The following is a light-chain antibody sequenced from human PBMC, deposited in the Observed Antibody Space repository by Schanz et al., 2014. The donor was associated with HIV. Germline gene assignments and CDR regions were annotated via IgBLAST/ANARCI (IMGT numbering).Light chain of an antibody. J-gene: IGKJ5*01. V-gene: IGKV3-15*01. Sequence: IVMTQSPATLSVSPGERATLSCRASQSVSSNLAWYQQKPGQAPRLLVYGASTRATGIPARFSGSGSGTDFTLTISSLEPEDFAVYYCQQRSNWPLITFGQGTRLEIK. CDR2: GAS. CDR3: QQRSNWPLIT. CDR1: QSVSSN.